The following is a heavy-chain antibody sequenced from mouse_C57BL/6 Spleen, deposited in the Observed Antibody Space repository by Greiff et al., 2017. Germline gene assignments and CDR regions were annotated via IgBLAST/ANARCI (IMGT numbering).Heavy chain of an antibody. Sequence: VQLQQSGAELVRPGASVTLSCKASGYTFTDYEMHWVKQTPVPGLEWIGAIDPETGGTAYHQKFKGKAILTADNSSSTAYMELRSLTSEDSAVYYCTRGGYYGSSHWYFDVWGTGTTVTVSS. V-gene: IGHV1-15*01. CDR2: IDPETGGT. CDR3: TRGGYYGSSHWYFDV. D-gene: IGHD1-1*01. J-gene: IGHJ1*03. CDR1: GYTFTDYE.